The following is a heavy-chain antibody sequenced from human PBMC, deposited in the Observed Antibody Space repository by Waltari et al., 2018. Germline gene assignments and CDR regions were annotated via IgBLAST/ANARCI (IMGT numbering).Heavy chain of an antibody. CDR3: ARKIGDTSSAWYFDL. CDR1: GYTFTNYP. Sequence: QVQLVQSGSELKEPGASVKISCQASGYTFTNYPINWVRQAPGQGLEWMGWSNTDTGNPTYAQGFTGRFVFPLDTSFSTAYLQISSLKAEDTAVYYCARKIGDTSSAWYFDLWGRGSLVTVSS. V-gene: IGHV7-4-1*02. CDR2: SNTDTGNP. D-gene: IGHD6-6*01. J-gene: IGHJ2*01.